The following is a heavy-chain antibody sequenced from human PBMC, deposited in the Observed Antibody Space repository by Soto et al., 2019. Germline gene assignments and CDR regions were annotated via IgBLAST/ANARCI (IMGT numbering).Heavy chain of an antibody. CDR2: ISGGGRST. J-gene: IGHJ4*02. CDR3: AKDRGSSSPYYFDY. D-gene: IGHD6-6*01. CDR1: GFSFTTYA. V-gene: IGHV3-23*01. Sequence: GGSLRLSCAASGFSFTTYAMTWVRQAPGKGLEWVSGISGGGRSTLYADSVKSRFTISRDNSKNTLSLEMDRLRAEDTAVYYCAKDRGSSSPYYFDYWGQGTLVTVSS.